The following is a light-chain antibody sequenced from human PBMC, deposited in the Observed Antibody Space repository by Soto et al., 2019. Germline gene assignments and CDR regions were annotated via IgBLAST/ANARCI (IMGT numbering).Light chain of an antibody. Sequence: EIVLTQSPPTLSLSPGERATLSCRASQSVSNYLAWYQEKPGQAPRLLIYDAFNRATGIPARFSGSGSGTDFTLTISSLEPEDFAVYYCHQRSSWPITFGQGTRLEIK. CDR2: DAF. CDR3: HQRSSWPIT. J-gene: IGKJ5*01. V-gene: IGKV3-11*01. CDR1: QSVSNY.